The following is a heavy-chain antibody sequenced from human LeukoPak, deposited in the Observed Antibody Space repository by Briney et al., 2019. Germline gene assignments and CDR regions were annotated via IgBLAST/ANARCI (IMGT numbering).Heavy chain of an antibody. D-gene: IGHD3-22*01. CDR3: AKDRRAYYDSSGYDY. CDR1: GFTFDDYG. CDR2: INWNGGST. Sequence: GGSLRLSCAASGFTFDDYGMSWVRQAPGKGLEWVSGINWNGGSTGYADSVKGRFTISRDNAKNSLYLQMNSLRAEDTALYYCAKDRRAYYDSSGYDYWGQGTLVTVSS. V-gene: IGHV3-20*04. J-gene: IGHJ4*02.